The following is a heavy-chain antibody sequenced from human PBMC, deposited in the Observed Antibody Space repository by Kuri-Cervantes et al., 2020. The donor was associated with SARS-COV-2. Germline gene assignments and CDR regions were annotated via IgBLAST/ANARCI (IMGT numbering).Heavy chain of an antibody. D-gene: IGHD1-26*01. CDR3: GRDDGSGSLRDC. CDR1: GYTLTSYY. Sequence: AAVKVSCKASGYTLTSYYMHWVRQVPGQGLEWMGIISPTSGSTNYAQRFQGRVTMTRDTSTSTVYMELGSLRSEDTAVYYCGRDDGSGSLRDCWGQGTLVTVSS. V-gene: IGHV1-46*01. J-gene: IGHJ4*02. CDR2: ISPTSGST.